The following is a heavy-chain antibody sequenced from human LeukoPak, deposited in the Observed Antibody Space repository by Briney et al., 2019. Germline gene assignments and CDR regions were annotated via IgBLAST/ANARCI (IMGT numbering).Heavy chain of an antibody. CDR1: GGSFSGYY. Sequence: PSETLSLTCAVYGGSFSGYYWSWIRQPPGKGLEWIGEINHSGSTNYNPSLKSRVTISGDTSKNQFSLKLSSVTAADTAVYYCARDLSGWYVCWGQGTLVTVSS. CDR3: ARDLSGWYVC. J-gene: IGHJ5*01. CDR2: INHSGST. D-gene: IGHD6-19*01. V-gene: IGHV4-34*01.